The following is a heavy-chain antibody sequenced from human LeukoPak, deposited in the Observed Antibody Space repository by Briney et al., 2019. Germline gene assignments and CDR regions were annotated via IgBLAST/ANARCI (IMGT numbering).Heavy chain of an antibody. D-gene: IGHD1-26*01. V-gene: IGHV1-18*04. CDR3: ARDVFHWSYYGWLQYDF. J-gene: IGHJ4*02. CDR1: GYTFTSYG. Sequence: ASVKVSCKASGYTFTSYGICWVRQAPGQGLEWVGWISADNVNANYAQKFQGRVTMTTDTSTTTAYLELTSLRSDDTAIYYCARDVFHWSYYGWLQYDFCGQGTLVTVSS. CDR2: ISADNVNA.